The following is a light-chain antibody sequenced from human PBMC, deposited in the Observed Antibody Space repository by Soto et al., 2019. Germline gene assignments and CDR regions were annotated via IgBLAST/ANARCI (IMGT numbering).Light chain of an antibody. CDR2: AAS. CDR3: QKYNSVPWT. J-gene: IGKJ1*01. CDR1: QGISNY. Sequence: DIQMTQSPSSLSASIGDRVTITCRASQGISNYLAWYQQKPGKVPKLLIYAASTLQSGVPSRFSGIGSGTDFTLTISSLQPEDVATYYCQKYNSVPWTFGQGTKVEIK. V-gene: IGKV1-27*01.